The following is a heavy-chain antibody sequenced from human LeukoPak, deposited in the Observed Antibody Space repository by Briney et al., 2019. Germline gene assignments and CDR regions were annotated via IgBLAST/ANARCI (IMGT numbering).Heavy chain of an antibody. CDR1: GFTFSSYG. CDR3: ARDSLINWGPGYYYYGMDV. V-gene: IGHV3-7*01. CDR2: IKQDGSEK. D-gene: IGHD7-27*01. J-gene: IGHJ6*02. Sequence: GGSLRLSCAASGFTFSSYGMSWVRQAPGRGLEWVANIKQDGSEKYYVDSVKGRFTISRDNAKNSLYLQMNSLRAEDTAVYYCARDSLINWGPGYYYYGMDVWGQGTTVTVSS.